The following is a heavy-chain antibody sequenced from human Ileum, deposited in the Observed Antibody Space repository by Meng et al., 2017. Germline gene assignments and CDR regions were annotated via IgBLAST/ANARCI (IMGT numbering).Heavy chain of an antibody. CDR2: VYNTGNT. J-gene: IGHJ5*02. V-gene: IGHV4-61*01. D-gene: IGHD6-19*01. Sequence: QVRLQESGPGLVRPSETPSLTCTVSGGSVSSANSYWSWIRQTPGKGLEWIGYVYNTGNTNSNPSLRSRLTMSVDTSNSQFSLKLTSVTAADTAVYYCARGGGGGWPNWFDPWGQGTLVTVSS. CDR3: ARGGGGGWPNWFDP. CDR1: GGSVSSANSY.